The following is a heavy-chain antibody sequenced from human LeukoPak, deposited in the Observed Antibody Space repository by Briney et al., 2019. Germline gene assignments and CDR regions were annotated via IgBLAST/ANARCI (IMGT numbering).Heavy chain of an antibody. V-gene: IGHV3-48*03. Sequence: QPGGSLRLSCAASGFTFSSYEVNWVRQAPGKGLEWVSYISSTSGSTIYYADSVKGRFTISRDNAKNSLYLQMNSLRAEDTAVYYCARRYCSSTSCLLDYWGQGTLVTVSS. CDR1: GFTFSSYE. CDR3: ARRYCSSTSCLLDY. J-gene: IGHJ4*02. D-gene: IGHD2-2*01. CDR2: ISSTSGSTI.